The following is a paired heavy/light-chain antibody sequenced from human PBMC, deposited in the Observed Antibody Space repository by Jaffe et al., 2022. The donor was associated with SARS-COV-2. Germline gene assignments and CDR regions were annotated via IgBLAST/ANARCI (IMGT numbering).Heavy chain of an antibody. CDR3: ARDRLIPREYWFDP. CDR1: GGSISSYY. CDR2: IYTSGST. J-gene: IGHJ5*02. V-gene: IGHV4-4*07. D-gene: IGHD6-19*01. Sequence: QVQLQESGPGLVKPSETLSLTCTVSGGSISSYYWSWIRQPAGKGLEWIGRIYTSGSTNYNPSLKSRVTMSVDTSKNQFSLKLSSVTAADTAVYYCARDRLIPREYWFDPWGQGTLVTVSS.
Light chain of an antibody. CDR3: QQRSNWPPGIT. J-gene: IGKJ5*01. Sequence: EIVLTQSPATLSLSPGERATLSCRASQSVSSYLAWYQQKPGQAPRLLIYDASNRATGIPARFSGSGSGTDFTLTISSLEPEDFAVYYCQQRSNWPPGITFGQGTRLEIK. CDR1: QSVSSY. CDR2: DAS. V-gene: IGKV3-11*01.